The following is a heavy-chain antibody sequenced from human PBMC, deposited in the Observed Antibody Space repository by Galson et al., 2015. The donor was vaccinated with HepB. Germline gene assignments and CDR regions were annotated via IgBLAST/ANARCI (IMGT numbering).Heavy chain of an antibody. Sequence: SLRLSCAASGFTFSSYSMNWVRQAPGKGLEWVSSISSSSSYIYYADSVKGRFTISRDNAKNSLYLQMNSLRAEDTAVYYCARGPCSSTSCYIFFCYGMDVWGQGTTVTVSS. J-gene: IGHJ6*02. CDR2: ISSSSSYI. CDR1: GFTFSSYS. V-gene: IGHV3-21*01. CDR3: ARGPCSSTSCYIFFCYGMDV. D-gene: IGHD2-2*02.